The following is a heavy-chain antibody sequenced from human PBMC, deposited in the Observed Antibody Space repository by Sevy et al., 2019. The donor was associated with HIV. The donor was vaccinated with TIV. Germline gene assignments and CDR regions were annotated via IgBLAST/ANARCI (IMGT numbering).Heavy chain of an antibody. CDR2: ISGSGTTI. Sequence: GGSLRLSCVASGFTFSGYYMSWIRQAPGKGLEWVSYISGSGTTINCADSVKGRFTISRDNAKKSLYLQMKTLRAEDTAVYYCARVGIAFTGGGFGAFDIWGQGTKVTVSS. D-gene: IGHD6-13*01. CDR3: ARVGIAFTGGGFGAFDI. J-gene: IGHJ3*02. V-gene: IGHV3-11*01. CDR1: GFTFSGYY.